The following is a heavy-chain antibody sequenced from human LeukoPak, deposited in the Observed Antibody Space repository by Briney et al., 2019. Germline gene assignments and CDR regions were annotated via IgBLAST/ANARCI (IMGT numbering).Heavy chain of an antibody. CDR2: IKTDGSIT. V-gene: IGHV3-74*01. J-gene: IGHJ4*02. Sequence: GGSLRLSCAASGFSFSVYWMHWVRQAPGKGPVWVSRIKTDGSITDYADFVKGRFTISRDNAKNSLYLQMNSLRAEDTAVYYCARVIVVVPAANAGTPVWERFDYWGQGTLVTVSS. CDR1: GFSFSVYW. D-gene: IGHD2-2*01. CDR3: ARVIVVVPAANAGTPVWERFDY.